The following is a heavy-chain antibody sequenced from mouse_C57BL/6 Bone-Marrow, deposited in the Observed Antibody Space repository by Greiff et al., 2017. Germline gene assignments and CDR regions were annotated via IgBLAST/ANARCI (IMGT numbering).Heavy chain of an antibody. CDR3: ASLGRDY. CDR1: GFNIKDYY. V-gene: IGHV14-2*01. Sequence: EVQLHQSGAELVKPGASVKLSCTASGFNIKDYYMHWVKQRTEQGLEWIGRIDPEDGETKYAPNFQGKATITADTSSNTAYLQLSSLTSEDTAVYYCASLGRDYWGQGTTLTVSS. D-gene: IGHD4-1*01. J-gene: IGHJ2*01. CDR2: IDPEDGET.